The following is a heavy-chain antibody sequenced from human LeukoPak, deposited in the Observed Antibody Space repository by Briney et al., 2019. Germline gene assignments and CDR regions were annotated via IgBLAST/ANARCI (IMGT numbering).Heavy chain of an antibody. V-gene: IGHV4-4*07. J-gene: IGHJ3*02. CDR1: GGSISPYW. Sequence: SETLSLTCSVSGGSISPYWWSWIRQPAGKGLEWIGRIYSSGSTNYNPSLKSRPTMSVDTSKNQFSLKMSSVTAADTAVYYCARKWFGYDDAFDIWGQGTMVTVSS. D-gene: IGHD3-10*01. CDR2: IYSSGST. CDR3: ARKWFGYDDAFDI.